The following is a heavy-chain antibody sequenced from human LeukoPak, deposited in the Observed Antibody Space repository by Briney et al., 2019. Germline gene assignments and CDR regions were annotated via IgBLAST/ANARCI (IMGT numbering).Heavy chain of an antibody. CDR1: GFTVSSNY. D-gene: IGHD6-13*01. CDR3: ARDQGSSWYQDYFDY. J-gene: IGHJ4*02. CDR2: IYSGGST. Sequence: GGSLRLSCAASGFTVSSNYMSWVRQAPGKGLEWVSVIYSGGSTYYADSVKGRFTISRDNAKNSLYLQMNSLRAEDTAVYYCARDQGSSWYQDYFDYWGQGTLVTVSS. V-gene: IGHV3-53*01.